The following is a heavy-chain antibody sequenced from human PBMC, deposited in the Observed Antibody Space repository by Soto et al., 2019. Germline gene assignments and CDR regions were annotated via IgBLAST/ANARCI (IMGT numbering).Heavy chain of an antibody. CDR3: ARDGYPRSAFWRGALGGGGFDP. Sequence: QVQLVQSGAEVKKPGSSVNVSCKTSGGTFGNSAVAWVRQAPGQGLEWMGGIVPMFGTANYAQKSQGGLTITADDSRSTAYMELRSLSSDDTAVYYCARDGYPRSAFWRGALGGGGFDPWGQGTLVTVSS. CDR2: IVPMFGTA. CDR1: GGTFGNSA. D-gene: IGHD3-3*01. V-gene: IGHV1-69*12. J-gene: IGHJ5*02.